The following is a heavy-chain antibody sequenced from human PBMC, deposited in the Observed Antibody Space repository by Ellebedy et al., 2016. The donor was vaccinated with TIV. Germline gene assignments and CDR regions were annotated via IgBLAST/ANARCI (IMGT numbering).Heavy chain of an antibody. J-gene: IGHJ5*02. D-gene: IGHD3-3*01. Sequence: MPGGSLRLSCTVSGGSISGYYWSWIRQPPGKGLEWIGYIYYSGSTNYNPSLKSRVTISVDTSKNQFSLKLNSVTAADTAVYYCARRFAQNWFDPWGQGTLVTVSS. CDR1: GGSISGYY. V-gene: IGHV4-59*01. CDR3: ARRFAQNWFDP. CDR2: IYYSGST.